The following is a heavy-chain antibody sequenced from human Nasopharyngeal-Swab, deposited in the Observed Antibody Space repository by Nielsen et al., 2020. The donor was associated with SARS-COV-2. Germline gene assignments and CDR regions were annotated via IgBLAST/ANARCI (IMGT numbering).Heavy chain of an antibody. D-gene: IGHD1-1*01. CDR1: GFTVSDYW. CDR2: LHHDGSTA. CDR3: AKRQTSPFDISNAYYYYMDV. V-gene: IGHV3-74*01. Sequence: GESLKISCAASGFTVSDYWMHWVRQAPGKRLVWVSHLHHDGSTATYADSVKGRLTISRDNAKNTLYLQMNSLRDEDTAVYYCAKRQTSPFDISNAYYYYMDV. J-gene: IGHJ6*03.